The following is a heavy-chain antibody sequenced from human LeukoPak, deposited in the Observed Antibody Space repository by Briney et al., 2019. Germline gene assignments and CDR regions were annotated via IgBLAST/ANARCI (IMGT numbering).Heavy chain of an antibody. J-gene: IGHJ6*03. Sequence: GGSLRLSCAASGFTFSSFGMHWLRQAPDKGLEWVAFIKYDETRKYYADSVKGRFTISRDSFRSTVSLQMNSLRTEDTAVYYCAKDLGENKFPYYYYYMDVWSKGTTVTVSS. CDR3: AKDLGENKFPYYYYYMDV. D-gene: IGHD3-16*01. CDR2: IKYDETRK. V-gene: IGHV3-30*02. CDR1: GFTFSSFG.